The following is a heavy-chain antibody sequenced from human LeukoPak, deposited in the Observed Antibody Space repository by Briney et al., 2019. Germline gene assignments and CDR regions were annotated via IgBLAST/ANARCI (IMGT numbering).Heavy chain of an antibody. CDR3: SRQGCTTTSCHTIDS. CDR2: INPADSEI. D-gene: IGHD2-2*02. CDR1: GYSFTNSW. V-gene: IGHV5-51*01. Sequence: GESLKISCKGSGYSFTNSWIGWVRQMPGKGLELMGIINPADSEIRYSPSFQGQVTISVDKSISTAYLQWSSLKASDTAMYYCSRQGCTTTSCHTIDSWGQGTLVTVSS. J-gene: IGHJ4*02.